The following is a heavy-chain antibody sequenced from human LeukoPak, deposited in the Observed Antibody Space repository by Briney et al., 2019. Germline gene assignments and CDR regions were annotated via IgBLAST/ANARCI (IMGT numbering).Heavy chain of an antibody. D-gene: IGHD2-15*01. CDR1: GFTFSSYA. V-gene: IGHV3-74*03. Sequence: GGSLRLSCAASGFTFSSYAMSWVRQAPGKGLVWVSRINSDGTTTMYADSVKGRFTISRDNAKNTLYLQMNSLRDEDTAVYYCARRVDATRWFDPWGQGTLAAVSS. J-gene: IGHJ5*02. CDR3: ARRVDATRWFDP. CDR2: INSDGTTT.